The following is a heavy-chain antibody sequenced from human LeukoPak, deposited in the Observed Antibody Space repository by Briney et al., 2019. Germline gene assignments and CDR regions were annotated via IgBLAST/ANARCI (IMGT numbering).Heavy chain of an antibody. V-gene: IGHV3-23*01. CDR2: ISGSGGGT. CDR1: GFTFAGYA. Sequence: PGGSLRLSCAASGFTFAGYAMTWVRQAPGKGLEWVSGISGSGGGTDYTDSVKGRFSISRDNSKNTLYLQMDSLRAEDTAIYYCARGRGYRDYDRPLDYWGQGTLVTVSS. CDR3: ARGRGYRDYDRPLDY. D-gene: IGHD5-12*01. J-gene: IGHJ4*02.